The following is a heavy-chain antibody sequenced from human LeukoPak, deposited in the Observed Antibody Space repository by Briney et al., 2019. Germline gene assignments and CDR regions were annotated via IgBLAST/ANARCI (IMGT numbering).Heavy chain of an antibody. V-gene: IGHV4-59*08. J-gene: IGHJ4*02. CDR3: ARHGSLSSSWYHIDY. CDR2: IYYSGST. Sequence: SETLSLTCTVSGGSISSYYWSWIRQPPGKGLEWIGYIYYSGSTDSNPSLKSRVTISVDTSKNQISLKLSSVTAADTAVYYCARHGSLSSSWYHIDYWGQGTLVTVSS. D-gene: IGHD6-13*01. CDR1: GGSISSYY.